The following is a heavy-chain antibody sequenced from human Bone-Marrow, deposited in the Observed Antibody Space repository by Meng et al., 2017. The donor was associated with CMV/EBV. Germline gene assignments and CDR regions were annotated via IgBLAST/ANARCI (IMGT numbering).Heavy chain of an antibody. J-gene: IGHJ5*02. CDR2: ISWNSGSI. D-gene: IGHD2-2*01. Sequence: SLKISCAASGFTFDDYAMHWVRQAPGKGLEWVSGISWNSGSIGYADSVKGRFTISRDNAKNTLYLQMNSLRAEDTAVYYCARGGGCSSTSCYANWFDPWGQGTLVTVSS. V-gene: IGHV3-9*01. CDR1: GFTFDDYA. CDR3: ARGGGCSSTSCYANWFDP.